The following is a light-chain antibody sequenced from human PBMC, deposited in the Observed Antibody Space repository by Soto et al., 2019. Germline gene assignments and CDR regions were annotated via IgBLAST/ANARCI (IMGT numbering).Light chain of an antibody. J-gene: IGLJ2*01. Sequence: QSVLPQPPSASGTPGQRVTISCSGSNSNIGGNSVNWYQQVPGTAPKLLIYSNNQRPSGVPERFSGSKSGISASLAINGLQSEDEADYYCGTWDDSLNGPIFGGGTKLTVL. CDR3: GTWDDSLNGPI. V-gene: IGLV1-44*01. CDR1: NSNIGGNS. CDR2: SNN.